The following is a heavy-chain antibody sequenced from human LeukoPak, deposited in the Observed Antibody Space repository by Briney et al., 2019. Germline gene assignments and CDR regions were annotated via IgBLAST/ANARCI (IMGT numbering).Heavy chain of an antibody. V-gene: IGHV4-59*01. CDR1: GGSMSSYY. J-gene: IGHJ3*02. CDR2: IYHTGIT. D-gene: IGHD3-22*01. CDR3: AKDLGGYNDYSGYYYPEAFDI. Sequence: SETLSLTCTVSGGSMSSYYWNWIRQPPGKGLEWIGYIYHTGITNQNPSLKSRVAISPDTSKSQFSLKLTSVTAADTAVYYCAKDLGGYNDYSGYYYPEAFDIWGQGTMVTVSS.